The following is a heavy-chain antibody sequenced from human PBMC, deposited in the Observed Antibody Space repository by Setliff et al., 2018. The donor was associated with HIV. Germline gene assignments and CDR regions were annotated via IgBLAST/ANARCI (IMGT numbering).Heavy chain of an antibody. D-gene: IGHD4-4*01. CDR1: GGTFSSYA. Sequence: SVKVSCKASGGTFSSYAISWVRQAPGQGLEWMGGIIPIFGTANYAQKFQGRVTITADESTSTAYIELSSLRSEDTAVYYCARDRSNYVGLDAFDIWGQGTKVTVSS. V-gene: IGHV1-69*13. CDR3: ARDRSNYVGLDAFDI. J-gene: IGHJ3*02. CDR2: IIPIFGTA.